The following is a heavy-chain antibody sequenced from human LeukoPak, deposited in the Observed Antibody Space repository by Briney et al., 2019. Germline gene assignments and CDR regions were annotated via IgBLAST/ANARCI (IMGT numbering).Heavy chain of an antibody. V-gene: IGHV4-34*01. CDR1: GGSFSGYY. D-gene: IGHD5-12*01. CDR2: INHSGST. Sequence: SETLSLTCAVYGGSFSGYYWSWIRQPPGKGLEWIGEINHSGSTNYNPSLKSRVTISVDTSKNQFSLKLSSVTAADTAVYYCARKYSGYDPTYYFDYWGQGTLVTVSS. J-gene: IGHJ4*02. CDR3: ARKYSGYDPTYYFDY.